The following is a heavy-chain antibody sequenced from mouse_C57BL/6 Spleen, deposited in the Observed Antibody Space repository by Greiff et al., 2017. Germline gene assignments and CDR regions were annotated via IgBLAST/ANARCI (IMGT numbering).Heavy chain of an antibody. Sequence: EVKLMESGGGLVQPGGSLKLSCAASGFTFSDYGMAWVRQAPRKGPEWVAFLSNLAYSIYYADTVTGRFTISRENAKNTLYLERSSLRSEDTAMYYCARTYSNYGFDYWGQGTTLTVSS. CDR1: GFTFSDYG. CDR3: ARTYSNYGFDY. V-gene: IGHV5-15*01. D-gene: IGHD2-5*01. J-gene: IGHJ2*01. CDR2: LSNLAYSI.